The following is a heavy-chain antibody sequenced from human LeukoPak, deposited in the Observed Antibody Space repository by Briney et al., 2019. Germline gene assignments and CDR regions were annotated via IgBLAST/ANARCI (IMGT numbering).Heavy chain of an antibody. D-gene: IGHD1-26*01. CDR3: AGGPQYSGSYPY. CDR2: INSDGSST. V-gene: IGHV3-74*01. J-gene: IGHJ4*02. CDR1: GFTFSSYW. Sequence: PGGSLRLSCAASGFTFSSYWMHWVRQAPGKGLVWVSRINSDGSSTSYADSVKGRFTISRDNAKNTLYLQMNSLRAEDTAVYFCAGGPQYSGSYPYWGQGTLVTVSS.